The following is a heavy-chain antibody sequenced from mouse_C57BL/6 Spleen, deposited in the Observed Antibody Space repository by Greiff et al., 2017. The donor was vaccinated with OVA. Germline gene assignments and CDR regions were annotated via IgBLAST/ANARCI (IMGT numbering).Heavy chain of an antibody. J-gene: IGHJ3*01. CDR2: IYPGSGST. D-gene: IGHD2-5*01. CDR3: ARPDSNYGGWFAY. V-gene: IGHV1-55*01. Sequence: QVQLQQSGAELVKPGASVKMSCKASGYTFTSYWITWVKQRPGQGLEWIGDIYPGSGSTNYNEKFKSKATLTVDTSSSTAYMQLSSLTSEDSAVYYCARPDSNYGGWFAYWGQGTLVTVSA. CDR1: GYTFTSYW.